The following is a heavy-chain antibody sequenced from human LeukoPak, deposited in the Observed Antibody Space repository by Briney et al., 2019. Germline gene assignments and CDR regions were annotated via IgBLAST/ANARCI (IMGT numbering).Heavy chain of an antibody. CDR3: AKGRGSGSYYNPFDY. Sequence: GGSLRLSCAASGFTFSSYGMHWVRQAPGKGLEWVATIAYDGTNIFYADSVRGRFTISRDNSKSALFLEMNSLRAEDTALYYCAKGRGSGSYYNPFDYWGQGTLVTVSS. CDR1: GFTFSSYG. D-gene: IGHD3-10*01. CDR2: IAYDGTNI. V-gene: IGHV3-30*18. J-gene: IGHJ4*02.